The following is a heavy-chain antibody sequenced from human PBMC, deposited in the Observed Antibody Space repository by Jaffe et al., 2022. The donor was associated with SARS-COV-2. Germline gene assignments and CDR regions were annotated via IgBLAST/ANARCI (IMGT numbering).Heavy chain of an antibody. CDR2: LYSAGSA. J-gene: IGHJ4*02. D-gene: IGHD2-21*01. V-gene: IGHV3-53*01. CDR3: AREGSCGGECSPHFDY. Sequence: EVQLVESGGGLIQPGGSLRLSCAASGFTVSQSYMSWVRQAPGKGLEWVSVLYSAGSAYYTDSVKGRFTISRDNSKNTLYLQMNSLRAEDTAVYYCAREGSCGGECSPHFDYWGQGTLVTVSS. CDR1: GFTVSQSY.